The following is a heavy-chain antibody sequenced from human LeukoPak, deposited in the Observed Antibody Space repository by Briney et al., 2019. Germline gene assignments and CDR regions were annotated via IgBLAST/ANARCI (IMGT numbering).Heavy chain of an antibody. V-gene: IGHV1-2*02. CDR2: INPNSGGT. J-gene: IGHJ5*02. CDR3: ARADRLDGGPYLIGP. D-gene: IGHD2-21*01. CDR1: GYSFTDYY. Sequence: ASVKVSCKTSGYSFTDYYMHWVRQAPGQGLEWMGWINPNSGGTSSAQKFQGRVTMTRDTSTTTVYMEVSWLTSDDTAIYYCARADRLDGGPYLIGPWGQGTLVTVSS.